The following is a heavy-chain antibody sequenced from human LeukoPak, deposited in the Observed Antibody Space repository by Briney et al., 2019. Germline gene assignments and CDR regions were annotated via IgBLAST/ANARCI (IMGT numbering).Heavy chain of an antibody. CDR2: IIPIFGTA. CDR1: GGTFSSYA. Sequence: GASVKVSCKGSGGTFSSYAIRWLRQAPGQGLEWMGGIIPIFGTANYAQKFQGRVTITADESTSTAYMELSSLRSEDTAVYYCARDLGVDLSDYGDYRHLLHFDLWGQGTLVTVSS. D-gene: IGHD4-17*01. J-gene: IGHJ4*02. V-gene: IGHV1-69*13. CDR3: ARDLGVDLSDYGDYRHLLHFDL.